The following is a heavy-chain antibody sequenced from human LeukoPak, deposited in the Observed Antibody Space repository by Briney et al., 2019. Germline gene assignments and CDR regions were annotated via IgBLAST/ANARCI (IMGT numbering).Heavy chain of an antibody. D-gene: IGHD3-9*01. CDR3: AKNLLRYYFYYGMDV. Sequence: PGGSLRLSSAAYGFTFSSYSMNWVRQAPGKGLEWVSYISSSSSTIYYADSVKGRFTISRDNAKNSLYLQMNSLRAEDTALYFCAKNLLRYYFYYGMDVCGQGTTVTVSS. CDR2: ISSSSSTI. J-gene: IGHJ6*02. CDR1: GFTFSSYS. V-gene: IGHV3-48*01.